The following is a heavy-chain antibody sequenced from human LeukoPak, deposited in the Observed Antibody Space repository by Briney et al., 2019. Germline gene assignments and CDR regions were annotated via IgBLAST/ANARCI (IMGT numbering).Heavy chain of an antibody. D-gene: IGHD2-15*01. CDR1: GFTFDDYS. J-gene: IGHJ4*02. CDR2: ITWGSGRM. CDR3: VKDRYCSGGTCYWFDD. V-gene: IGHV3-9*01. Sequence: GGSLRLSCVASGFTFDDYSMHWVRQVPGKGLEWVSSITWGSGRMDYADSVKGRFIISRDNGKKSLYLQMNSLRVDDTAAYYCVKDRYCSGGTCYWFDDWGQGTLVIVSS.